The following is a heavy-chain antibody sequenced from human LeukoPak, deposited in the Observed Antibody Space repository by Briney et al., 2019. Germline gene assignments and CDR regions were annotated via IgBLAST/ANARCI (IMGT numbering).Heavy chain of an antibody. J-gene: IGHJ4*02. D-gene: IGHD5-12*01. CDR3: AESGVLGWLRGVYFDY. CDR1: GFTFSSYG. V-gene: IGHV3-23*01. CDR2: ISGSGGST. Sequence: PGGSLRLSCAASGFTFSSYGMSWVRQAPGKGPEWVTAISGSGGSTYYADSVKGRFTISRDNSKNTLYLQMNSLRAEDTAVYYCAESGVLGWLRGVYFDYWGQGTLVTVSS.